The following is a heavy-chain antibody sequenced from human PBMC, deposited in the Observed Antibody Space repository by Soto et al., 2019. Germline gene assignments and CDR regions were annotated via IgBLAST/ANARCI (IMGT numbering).Heavy chain of an antibody. V-gene: IGHV4-4*07. CDR1: GGSISSYY. J-gene: IGHJ4*02. CDR3: AREGSYSAYNFAHGIQLWSFDF. D-gene: IGHD5-12*01. CDR2: IFSSGST. Sequence: SETLSLTCTVSGGSISSYYWSWVRQPAGKGLAWIGRIFSSGSTSFNPSLESRVAMSVDTSKNHFSLNLSSVTAADMAVYYCAREGSYSAYNFAHGIQLWSFDFWGQGALVTVSS.